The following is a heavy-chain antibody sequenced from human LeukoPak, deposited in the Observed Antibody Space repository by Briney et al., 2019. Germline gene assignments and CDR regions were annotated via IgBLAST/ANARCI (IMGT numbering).Heavy chain of an antibody. Sequence: ASVKVSCKASGYTFASYYMHWVRQAPGQGLDGVGIIYPSGGSTNYAQKFQGRVTMTRDTSTSTVYMELSSLRSEDTALYYCARDSTPTYYSGTYYFEYWGQGTLVTVSS. CDR2: IYPSGGST. CDR3: ARDSTPTYYSGTYYFEY. J-gene: IGHJ4*02. D-gene: IGHD1-26*01. CDR1: GYTFASYY. V-gene: IGHV1-46*01.